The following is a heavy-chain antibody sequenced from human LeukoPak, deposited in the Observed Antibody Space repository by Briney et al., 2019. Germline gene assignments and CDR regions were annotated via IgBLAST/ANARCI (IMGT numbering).Heavy chain of an antibody. J-gene: IGHJ4*02. CDR2: ISSSSRTI. Sequence: GGSLRLSCAASGFTFSSYGMNSVRPPPGKGLEWVSYISSSSRTIYYADSVKGRFTISRDNAMNTLYLQMNNLRAEDTAVYYCARSPHYDFWSGYYTGGDYWGQGTLVTVSS. D-gene: IGHD3-3*01. V-gene: IGHV3-48*04. CDR3: ARSPHYDFWSGYYTGGDY. CDR1: GFTFSSYG.